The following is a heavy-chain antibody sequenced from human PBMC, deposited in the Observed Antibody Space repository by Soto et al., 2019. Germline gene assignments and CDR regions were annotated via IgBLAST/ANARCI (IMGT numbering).Heavy chain of an antibody. CDR2: INSDGSST. V-gene: IGHV3-74*01. CDR3: ARDQGVGARLLYYYGMDV. CDR1: GFTFSSYW. Sequence: GGSLRLSCAASGFTFSSYWMHWVRQAPGKGLVWVSRINSDGSSTSYADSVKGRFTISRDNAKNTLYLQMNSLRAEDTAVYYCARDQGVGARLLYYYGMDVWGQGTTVTVSS. J-gene: IGHJ6*02. D-gene: IGHD1-26*01.